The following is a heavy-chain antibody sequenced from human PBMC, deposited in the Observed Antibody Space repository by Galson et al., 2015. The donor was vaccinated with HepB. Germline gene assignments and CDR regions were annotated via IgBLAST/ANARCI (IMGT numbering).Heavy chain of an antibody. J-gene: IGHJ4*02. CDR1: GFTFSSYS. Sequence: SLRLSCAASGFTFSSYSMNWVRQAPGKGLEWVSSISSSSSYIYYADSVKGRFTISRDNAKNSLYLQMNSLRAEDTAVYYCARDNPWLYSFDYWGQGTLVTVSS. CDR3: ARDNPWLYSFDY. V-gene: IGHV3-21*01. D-gene: IGHD5-24*01. CDR2: ISSSSSYI.